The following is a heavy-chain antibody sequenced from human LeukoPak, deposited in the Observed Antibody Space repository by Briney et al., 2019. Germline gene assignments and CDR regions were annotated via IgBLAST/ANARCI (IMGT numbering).Heavy chain of an antibody. D-gene: IGHD1-7*01. CDR1: GFTFSSYS. CDR3: ARGSWGRWNYIAYYFDY. Sequence: GGSLRLSCAASGFTFSSYSMNWVRQAPGKGLEWVSSISSSSSYIYYADSVKGRFTISRDNAKNSLCLQMNSLRAEDTAVYYCARGSWGRWNYIAYYFDYWGQGTLVTVSS. V-gene: IGHV3-21*01. J-gene: IGHJ4*02. CDR2: ISSSSSYI.